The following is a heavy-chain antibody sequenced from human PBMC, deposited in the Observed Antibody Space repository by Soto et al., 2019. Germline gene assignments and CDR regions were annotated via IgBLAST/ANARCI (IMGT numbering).Heavy chain of an antibody. D-gene: IGHD3-3*01. CDR3: ARDLATIFGVVTLPPHYGMDV. J-gene: IGHJ6*02. V-gene: IGHV3-21*01. Sequence: LRLSCAASGFTFSSYSMNWVRQAPGKGLEWVSSISSSSSYIYYADSVKGRFTISRDNAKNSLYLQMNSLRAEDTAVYYCARDLATIFGVVTLPPHYGMDVWGQGTTVTVSS. CDR1: GFTFSSYS. CDR2: ISSSSSYI.